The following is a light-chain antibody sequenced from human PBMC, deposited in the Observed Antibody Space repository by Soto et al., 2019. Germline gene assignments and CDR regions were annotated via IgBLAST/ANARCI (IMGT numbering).Light chain of an antibody. Sequence: ALTQPASVSGSPGQSITISCTGTSSEVGGYNYVSWYQQHPGKAPKLMIYDVSSRPSGVSDRFSGSKSGNTASLTISGLQAEDEADYYCSSYKRSSTYVFGTGTKVTVL. J-gene: IGLJ1*01. CDR1: SSEVGGYNY. CDR3: SSYKRSSTYV. V-gene: IGLV2-14*01. CDR2: DVS.